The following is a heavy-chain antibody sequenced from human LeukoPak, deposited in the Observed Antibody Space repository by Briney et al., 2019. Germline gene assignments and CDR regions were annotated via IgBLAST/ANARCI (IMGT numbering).Heavy chain of an antibody. CDR2: INHSGST. V-gene: IGHV4-34*01. J-gene: IGHJ5*02. CDR3: ARGIRRFDP. CDR1: GGSFSGYY. Sequence: SETLSLTCAVYGGSFSGYYWSWIRQPPGKGLEWIGEINHSGSTNYNPSLKSRVTILVDTSKNQFSLKLSSVTAADTAVYYCARGIRRFDPWGQGTLVTVSS.